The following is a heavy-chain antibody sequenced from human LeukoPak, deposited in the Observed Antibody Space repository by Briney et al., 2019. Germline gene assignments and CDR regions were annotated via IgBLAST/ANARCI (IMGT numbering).Heavy chain of an antibody. J-gene: IGHJ4*02. CDR1: GDSISSTSYY. D-gene: IGHD2/OR15-2a*01. V-gene: IGHV4-39*07. Sequence: SETLSLTCTVSGDSISSTSYYWGWIRQPPGKGLEWIGSIYYNGNTYYNPSLKSRVTISIDTSKNQFSLKLSSVTAADTAVYYCARDFLAACFDYWGQGTLVTVSS. CDR3: ARDFLAACFDY. CDR2: IYYNGNT.